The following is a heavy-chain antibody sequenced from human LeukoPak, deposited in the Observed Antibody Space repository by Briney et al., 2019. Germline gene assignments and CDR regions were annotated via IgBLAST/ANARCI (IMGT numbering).Heavy chain of an antibody. Sequence: SETLSLTCTVSGGSISSYYWSWIRQPPGKGLEWIGYIYYSGSTNYNPSLKSRVTMSVDTSKNQFSLKLSSVTAADTAVYYCARGPPDYGDYYFDYWGQGTLVTVSS. CDR3: ARGPPDYGDYYFDY. CDR2: IYYSGST. V-gene: IGHV4-59*12. J-gene: IGHJ4*02. CDR1: GGSISSYY. D-gene: IGHD4-17*01.